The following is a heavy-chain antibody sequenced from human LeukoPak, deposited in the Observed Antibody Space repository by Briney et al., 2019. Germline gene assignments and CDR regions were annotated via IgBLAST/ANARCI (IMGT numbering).Heavy chain of an antibody. D-gene: IGHD1-1*01. Sequence: PGGSLRLSCAASGFTFSNAWMSWVRQAPGKGLEWVGRIKSKTDGGTTDYAAPVKGRFTISRDNAKNSLFLQMNSLRVEDTAVYYCAREEQLEGEFDYWGQGSLVTVSS. V-gene: IGHV3-15*01. CDR3: AREEQLEGEFDY. CDR2: IKSKTDGGTT. CDR1: GFTFSNAW. J-gene: IGHJ4*02.